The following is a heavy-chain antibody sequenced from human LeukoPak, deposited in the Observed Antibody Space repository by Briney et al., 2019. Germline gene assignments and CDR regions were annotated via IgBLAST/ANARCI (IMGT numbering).Heavy chain of an antibody. D-gene: IGHD4-17*01. CDR1: GFTFNSYA. V-gene: IGHV3-23*01. CDR3: AKDFRGYGDYHSFDY. Sequence: PGGSLRLSCAASGFTFNSYAMTWVRPAPGEGLEWVAAFDGDGAGTHYPESVKGRFTISRDNSKNTLYLQMNSLRAEDTAVYYCAKDFRGYGDYHSFDYCGQGTLVTVSS. J-gene: IGHJ4*02. CDR2: FDGDGAGT.